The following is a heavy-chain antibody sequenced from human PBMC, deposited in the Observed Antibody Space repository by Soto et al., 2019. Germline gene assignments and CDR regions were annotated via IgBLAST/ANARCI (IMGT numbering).Heavy chain of an antibody. D-gene: IGHD6-13*01. V-gene: IGHV3-23*01. J-gene: IGHJ4*02. CDR2: ISGSGGNT. CDR1: GFTFSSSA. CDR3: AKSALAAAGTGPFDD. Sequence: GGSLRLSCAASGFTFSSSAMSWVRQAPGKGLEWVSTISGSGGNTNYADSVKGRFSISRDNSMNTLYLQMNSLGAEDTAVYYCAKSALAAAGTGPFDDWGQGTLVTVSS.